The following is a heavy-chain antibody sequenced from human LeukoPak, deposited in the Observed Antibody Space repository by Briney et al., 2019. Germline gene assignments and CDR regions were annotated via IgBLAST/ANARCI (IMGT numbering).Heavy chain of an antibody. CDR1: GGSISSYY. V-gene: IGHV4-59*01. CDR3: ARVHPLYDYDFWSGYWAFDY. J-gene: IGHJ4*02. Sequence: KPSETLSLTCTVSGGSISSYYWSWIRQPPGKGLEWIGYIYYSGSTNYNPSLKSRVTISVDTSKNQFSLKLSSVTAADTAVYYCARVHPLYDYDFWSGYWAFDYWGQGTLVTVSS. CDR2: IYYSGST. D-gene: IGHD3-3*01.